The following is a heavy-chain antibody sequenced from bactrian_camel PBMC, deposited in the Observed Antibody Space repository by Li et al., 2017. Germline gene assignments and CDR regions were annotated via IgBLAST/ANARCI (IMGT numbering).Heavy chain of an antibody. CDR2: ISNDGTT. J-gene: IGHJ4*01. Sequence: VQLVESGGGSARAGESLTLSCTASGIASDDFDMGWYRQVPGKERELVASISNDGTTYYTDSVRGRFTISKENAKNIVDISNHIAKNTLFLQMNSLKPEDTAMYYCAAHVTYSGGYSTPFLSSNLRYWGQGTQVTVS. CDR3: AAHVTYSGGYSTPFLSSNLRY. D-gene: IGHD2*01. V-gene: IGHV3S55*01. CDR1: GIASDDFD.